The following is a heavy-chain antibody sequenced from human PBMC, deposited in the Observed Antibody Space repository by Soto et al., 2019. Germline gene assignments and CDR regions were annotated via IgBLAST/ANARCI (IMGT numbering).Heavy chain of an antibody. CDR3: ARRYCSSTSCYTHYMDV. CDR2: IYYSGST. Sequence: SETLSLTCTVSGGSISSSSYYWGWIRQPPGKGLEWIGSIYYSGSTYYNPSLKSRVTISVDTSKNQFSLKLSSVTAADTAVYYCARRYCSSTSCYTHYMDVWGKGTTVTVSS. CDR1: GGSISSSSYY. D-gene: IGHD2-2*02. V-gene: IGHV4-39*01. J-gene: IGHJ6*03.